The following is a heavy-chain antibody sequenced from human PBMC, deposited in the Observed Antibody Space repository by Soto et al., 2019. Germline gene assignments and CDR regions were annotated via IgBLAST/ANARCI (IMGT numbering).Heavy chain of an antibody. V-gene: IGHV2-5*02. D-gene: IGHD6-19*01. CDR1: GFSLSTSGVG. CDR2: IYWDDDK. CDR3: AHSPGAQWRATTGSGFDD. Sequence: QITLKESGPTLVKPTQTLTLTCTFSGFSLSTSGVGVGWIRQPPGKALEWLALIYWDDDKRYSPSLKSRLTSPKEPTKNQVVPTMTNIDPGDTATYYCAHSPGAQWRATTGSGFDDWGQGTLVTVSS. J-gene: IGHJ4*02.